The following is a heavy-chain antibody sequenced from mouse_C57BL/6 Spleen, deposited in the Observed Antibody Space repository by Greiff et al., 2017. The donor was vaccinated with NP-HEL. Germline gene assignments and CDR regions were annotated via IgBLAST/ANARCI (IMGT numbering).Heavy chain of an antibody. CDR3: ARDMGGPWYFDV. CDR1: GFNIKDYY. D-gene: IGHD1-1*02. Sequence: EVQLQQSGAELVKPGASVKLSCTASGFNIKDYYIHWVKQRTEQGLEWIGRIDPEDGETKYDPKFQGKATITTDTSSNTAYLQLSILTSEDTAVYYCARDMGGPWYFDVWGTGTTVTVSS. CDR2: IDPEDGET. V-gene: IGHV14-2*01. J-gene: IGHJ1*03.